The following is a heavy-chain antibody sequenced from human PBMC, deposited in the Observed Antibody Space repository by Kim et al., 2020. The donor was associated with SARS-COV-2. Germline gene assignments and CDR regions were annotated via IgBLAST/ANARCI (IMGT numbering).Heavy chain of an antibody. V-gene: IGHV4-59*13. J-gene: IGHJ1*01. Sequence: SETLSLTCTVSGGPINSYYWTWIRQPPGKGLEWIGYIYYSGSTNYNPSLKSRVTMSVDTAKNQFSLNLTSVTAADTAVYYCARFGSGSYVVFQHWGQGTLAT. D-gene: IGHD3-10*01. CDR3: ARFGSGSYVVFQH. CDR1: GGPINSYY. CDR2: IYYSGST.